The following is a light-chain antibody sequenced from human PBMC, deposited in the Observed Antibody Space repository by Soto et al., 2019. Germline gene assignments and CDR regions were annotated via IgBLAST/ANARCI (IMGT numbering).Light chain of an antibody. V-gene: IGLV1-47*01. Sequence: QSVLTQPPSASGTPGQRVTISCSGSSSNIGSNYVYWYQQLPGTAPKLLIYRNNQRPSEVPDRFSGSKSGTSASLAISGLRSEDEADYYCAAWDDRLSVVFGGGTKVT. CDR3: AAWDDRLSVV. CDR1: SSNIGSNY. J-gene: IGLJ2*01. CDR2: RNN.